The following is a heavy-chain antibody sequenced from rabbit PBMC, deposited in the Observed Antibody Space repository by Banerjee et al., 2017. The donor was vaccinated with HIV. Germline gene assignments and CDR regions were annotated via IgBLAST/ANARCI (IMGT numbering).Heavy chain of an antibody. CDR1: GFSFSSSQW. CDR3: ARDRANDGGCVFGL. J-gene: IGHJ6*01. CDR2: IDAGSSGIT. Sequence: QSLEESGGDLVKPGASLTLTCTASGFSFSSSQWICWVRQAPGKGLEWIACIDAGSSGITYYASWAKGRFTISKTSSTTVTLQMTSLTAADTATYFCARDRANDGGCVFGLWGPGTLVTVS. D-gene: IGHD5-1*01. V-gene: IGHV1S40*01.